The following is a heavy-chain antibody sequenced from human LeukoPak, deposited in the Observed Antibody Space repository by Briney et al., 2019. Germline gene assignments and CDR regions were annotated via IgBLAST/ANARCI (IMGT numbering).Heavy chain of an antibody. V-gene: IGHV3-23*01. D-gene: IGHD4-17*01. J-gene: IGHJ3*02. CDR2: ISGSGGST. Sequence: GGSLRLSCAASGLTFSSYAMSWVRQAPGKGLEWVSAISGSGGSTYYADSVKGRFTISRDNSKNTLYLQMNSLRAEDTAVYYCARGVQPYGDYVAFDIWGQGTMVTVSS. CDR1: GLTFSSYA. CDR3: ARGVQPYGDYVAFDI.